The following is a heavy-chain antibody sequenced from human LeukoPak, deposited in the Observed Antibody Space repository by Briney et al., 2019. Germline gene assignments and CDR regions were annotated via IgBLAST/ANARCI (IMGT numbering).Heavy chain of an antibody. CDR1: GGTFSSYA. CDR2: IIPIFGTA. CDR3: ARTHSITIFGVVIFYNWFDP. D-gene: IGHD3-3*01. J-gene: IGHJ5*02. V-gene: IGHV1-69*13. Sequence: ASVKVSCTASGGTFSSYAISWVRQAPGQGLEWMGGIIPIFGTANYAQKFQGRVTITADESTSTAYMELSSLRSEDTAVYYCARTHSITIFGVVIFYNWFDPWGQGTLVTVSS.